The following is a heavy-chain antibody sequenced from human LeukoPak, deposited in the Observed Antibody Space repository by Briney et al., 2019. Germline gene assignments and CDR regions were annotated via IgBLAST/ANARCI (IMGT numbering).Heavy chain of an antibody. CDR2: INGNDYRT. J-gene: IGHJ5*02. D-gene: IGHD3-3*01. CDR1: GFTFRSFA. V-gene: IGHV3-23*01. CDR3: AKSYPATYYDFWSGNDNWFDP. Sequence: GGSLRLSCAASGFTFRSFAMSWVRQAPGKGLEWVSSINGNDYRTFYADSVKGRFTISRDNSKNTLYLQINSLRAEDTAVYYCAKSYPATYYDFWSGNDNWFDPWGQGTLVTVSS.